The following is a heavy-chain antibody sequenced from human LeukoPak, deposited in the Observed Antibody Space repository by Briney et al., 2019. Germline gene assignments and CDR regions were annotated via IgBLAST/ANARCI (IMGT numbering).Heavy chain of an antibody. CDR2: IYYSGST. CDR3: AREYHYYDTRGYYYFDY. J-gene: IGHJ4*02. CDR1: PGSISRYY. Sequence: SETLSLTCAVSPGSISRYYWSCIRQPPRKGLEWIGHIYYSGSTDYNPSLKSRVTISLDTSKNQFSLKLSSVTAADTAVYYCAREYHYYDTRGYYYFDYWGQGTLVTVSS. D-gene: IGHD3-22*01. V-gene: IGHV4-59*01.